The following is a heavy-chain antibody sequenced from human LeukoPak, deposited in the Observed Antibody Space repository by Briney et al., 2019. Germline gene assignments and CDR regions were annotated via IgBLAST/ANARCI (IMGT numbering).Heavy chain of an antibody. CDR2: MNPNSGNT. D-gene: IGHD3-22*01. Sequence: ASVKVSCKASGYTFTGYYMHWVRQAPGQGLEWMGWMNPNSGNTGYAQKFQGRVTMTRNTSISTAYMELSSLGSEDTAVYYCARGGASGYYYVDYWGQGTLVTVSS. CDR3: ARGGASGYYYVDY. V-gene: IGHV1-8*02. CDR1: GYTFTGYY. J-gene: IGHJ4*02.